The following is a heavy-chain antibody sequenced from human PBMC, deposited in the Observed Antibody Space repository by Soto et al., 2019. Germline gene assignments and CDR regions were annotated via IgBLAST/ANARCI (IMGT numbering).Heavy chain of an antibody. D-gene: IGHD1-26*01. Sequence: ASVKVSCKASGYTFTSYGISWVRQAPGQGLEWMGWISAYNGNTNYAQKLQGRVTMTTDTSTSTAYMELRSLRSDDTAVYYCARDPDSGSYQPYYGMDVWGQGTTVTVS. CDR1: GYTFTSYG. J-gene: IGHJ6*02. CDR2: ISAYNGNT. CDR3: ARDPDSGSYQPYYGMDV. V-gene: IGHV1-18*01.